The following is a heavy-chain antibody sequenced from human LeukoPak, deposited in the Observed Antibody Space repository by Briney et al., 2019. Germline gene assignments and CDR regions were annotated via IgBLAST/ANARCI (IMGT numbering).Heavy chain of an antibody. J-gene: IGHJ3*01. V-gene: IGHV4-59*08. D-gene: IGHD5-18*01. CDR2: IYYSGST. Sequence: PSETLSLTCSVSGGSISNYYWIWIRQPPGKGLEWIGYIYYSGSTHYNASLKSRLNISVDTSKNQVSLKVSSVTAADTARYYCARGGEDGYSRDASHDWGQGTMVTVSS. CDR3: ARGGEDGYSRDASHD. CDR1: GGSISNYY.